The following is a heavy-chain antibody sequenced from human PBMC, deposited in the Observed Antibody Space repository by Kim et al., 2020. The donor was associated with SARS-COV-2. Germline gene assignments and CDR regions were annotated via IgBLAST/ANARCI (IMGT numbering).Heavy chain of an antibody. CDR2: MYYTGST. V-gene: IGHV4-39*01. J-gene: IGHJ5*02. CDR1: GGSIISTSYY. Sequence: SETLSLTCTVSGGSIISTSYYWGWIRQPPGEKMEWIGSMYYTGSTYYNPSLQSRVALSVDTSRNQLSLNLTSVSAADTHVYYFACLWFGDLFPDFFAPWG. D-gene: IGHD3-10*01. CDR3: ACLWFGDLFPDFFAP.